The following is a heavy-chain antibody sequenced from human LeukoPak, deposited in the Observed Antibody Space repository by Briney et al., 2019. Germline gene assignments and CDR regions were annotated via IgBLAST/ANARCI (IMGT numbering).Heavy chain of an antibody. J-gene: IGHJ4*02. D-gene: IGHD3-22*01. CDR2: IYYSGST. CDR3: ARQRASYYYDSSGYYPFDY. Sequence: PSETLSLTCIVSGGSISSSSYYWGWIRQPPGKGLEWIGSIYYSGSTYYNPSLKSRVTISVDTSKSQFSLKLSSVTAADTAVYYCARQRASYYYDSSGYYPFDYWGQGTLVTVSS. CDR1: GGSISSSSYY. V-gene: IGHV4-39*01.